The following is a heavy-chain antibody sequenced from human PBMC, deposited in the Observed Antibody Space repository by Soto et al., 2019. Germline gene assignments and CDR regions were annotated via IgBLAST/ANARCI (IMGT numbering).Heavy chain of an antibody. CDR1: GFTFNTHW. CDR2: IYFDGITT. Sequence: GGSLRLSCTASGFTFNTHWMHWVRQAPGKGLVWVSRIYFDGITTNYADSVKGRLTVSRDNAKNAVYLHVNTLRDEDTAVYYCARGGAMGVDYWGQGTLVTVSS. V-gene: IGHV3-74*01. CDR3: ARGGAMGVDY. D-gene: IGHD1-26*01. J-gene: IGHJ4*02.